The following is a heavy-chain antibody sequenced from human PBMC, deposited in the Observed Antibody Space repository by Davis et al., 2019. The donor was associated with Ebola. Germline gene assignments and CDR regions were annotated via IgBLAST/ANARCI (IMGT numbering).Heavy chain of an antibody. CDR3: ARSRIAARPIFDWFDP. CDR2: ISYSGST. D-gene: IGHD6-6*01. Sequence: SETLSLTCTVSGASITSDDNYWSWIRQPPGKGLEWIGYISYSGSTYHNPSLKSRLTMSVDTSKNQFSLKVSSVTAADTAVYYCARSRIAARPIFDWFDPWGQGILVTVSS. V-gene: IGHV4-30-4*01. CDR1: GASITSDDNY. J-gene: IGHJ5*02.